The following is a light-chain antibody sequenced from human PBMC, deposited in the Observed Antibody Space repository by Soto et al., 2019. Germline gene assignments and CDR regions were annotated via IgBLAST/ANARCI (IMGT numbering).Light chain of an antibody. CDR3: SSYSRSSFYV. CDR2: EVS. V-gene: IGLV2-14*01. J-gene: IGLJ1*01. Sequence: QSALTQPASVSGSPGQSITISCTGTSSDVGGYIYVSWYQQHPGKAPKLMIYEVSNRPSGVSNRFSGSKSGNTASLTISGLQAEDEAAYYCSSYSRSSFYVFGTGTKVTVL. CDR1: SSDVGGYIY.